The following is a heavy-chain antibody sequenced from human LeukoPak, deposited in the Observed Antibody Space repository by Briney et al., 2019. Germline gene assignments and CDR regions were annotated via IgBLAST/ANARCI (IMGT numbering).Heavy chain of an antibody. D-gene: IGHD6-13*01. CDR1: RFTFSSYG. V-gene: IGHV3-30*02. J-gene: IGHJ4*02. CDR2: IRYDGSNQ. CDR3: AKDDSTSWYYFDY. Sequence: SGGSLRLSCAASRFTFSSYGMHWVRQAPGKGLQWVAYIRYDGSNQYYADSAKGRFTISRDNSKNTLYLQMNSLRSEDTAVHYCAKDDSTSWYYFDYWGQGTLVTVSS.